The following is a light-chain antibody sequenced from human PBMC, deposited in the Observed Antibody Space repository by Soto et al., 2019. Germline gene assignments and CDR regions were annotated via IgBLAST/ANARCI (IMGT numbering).Light chain of an antibody. CDR3: QHYSSYPYT. CDR2: ATS. Sequence: EIVLTQSPGTLSLSPGERATLSCRASQSVSSIYLAWYQQKPGQAPSLLIYATSSRATGIPDRFSGSGSGTKFTLTISRLQPDDFATYYCQHYSSYPYTFGQGTKVDIK. V-gene: IGKV3-20*01. J-gene: IGKJ2*01. CDR1: QSVSSIY.